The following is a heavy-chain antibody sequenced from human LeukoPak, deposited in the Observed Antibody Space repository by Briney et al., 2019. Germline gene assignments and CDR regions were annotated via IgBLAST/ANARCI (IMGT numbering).Heavy chain of an antibody. J-gene: IGHJ4*02. CDR1: GGSFSGYY. CDR3: ARVRRSTYDYAARYFDS. D-gene: IGHD3-16*01. Sequence: SETLSLTCAVYGGSFSGYYWSWIRQPPGKGLEWIGEINHSGSTNYNPSLRTRVTMSVDTSKNQFSLRVTAVTAADTAVYYCARVRRSTYDYAARYFDSWGQGTLVTVSS. V-gene: IGHV4-34*01. CDR2: INHSGST.